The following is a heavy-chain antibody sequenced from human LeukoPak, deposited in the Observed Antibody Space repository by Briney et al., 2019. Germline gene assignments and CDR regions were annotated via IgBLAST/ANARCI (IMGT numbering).Heavy chain of an antibody. CDR3: ARGRCSSTGCYTKIYSYFDY. D-gene: IGHD2-2*02. Sequence: SETLSLTCAVYGGSFSGYYWSWIRQPPGKGLEWIGEINHSGSTNYNPSLKSRVTISVDTSKNQFSLKLSSVTAADTAVYYCARGRCSSTGCYTKIYSYFDYWGQGTLVTVSS. J-gene: IGHJ4*02. V-gene: IGHV4-34*01. CDR1: GGSFSGYY. CDR2: INHSGST.